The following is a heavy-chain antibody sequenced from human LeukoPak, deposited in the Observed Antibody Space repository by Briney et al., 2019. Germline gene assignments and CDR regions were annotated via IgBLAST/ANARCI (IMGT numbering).Heavy chain of an antibody. CDR3: ARARAVTRLNRDLSPGF. CDR1: GYTFTSYG. V-gene: IGHV1-18*01. D-gene: IGHD4-11*01. CDR2: VSAYNGNT. Sequence: ASVKVSCKASGYTFTSYGISWVRQAPGQGLEWMGWVSAYNGNTNYAQKLQGRVTMTTDTSTSTAYMELRSLRSDDTAVYYCARARAVTRLNRDLSPGFWGQGTLVTVSS. J-gene: IGHJ4*02.